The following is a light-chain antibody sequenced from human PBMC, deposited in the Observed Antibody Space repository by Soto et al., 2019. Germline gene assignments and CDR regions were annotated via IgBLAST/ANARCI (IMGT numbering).Light chain of an antibody. J-gene: IGLJ2*01. CDR2: GNS. V-gene: IGLV1-40*01. Sequence: QSVLTQPPSVSGAPGQRVTISCTGSSSNIGAGYYVHWYQQLPGTAPKLLIYGNSNRPSGVPDRFSGSKSGTSASLPITGLQAEDEADYYCQSYDSSLSGSVFGGGTKVTVL. CDR1: SSNIGAGYY. CDR3: QSYDSSLSGSV.